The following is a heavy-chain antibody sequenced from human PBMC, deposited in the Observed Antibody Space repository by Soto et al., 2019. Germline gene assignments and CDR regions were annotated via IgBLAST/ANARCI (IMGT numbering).Heavy chain of an antibody. D-gene: IGHD6-13*01. CDR2: INPNSGGT. V-gene: IGHV1-2*04. J-gene: IGHJ4*02. CDR1: GYTFTGYY. CDR3: ARGIAAAGPVFDY. Sequence: QVQLVQSGAEVKKPGASVKVSCKASGYTFTGYYMHWVRQAPGQGLEWRGWINPNSGGTNYAQKFKGWVTMTRDTSISTAYMELSRLRSDDTAVYYCARGIAAAGPVFDYWGQGTLVTVSS.